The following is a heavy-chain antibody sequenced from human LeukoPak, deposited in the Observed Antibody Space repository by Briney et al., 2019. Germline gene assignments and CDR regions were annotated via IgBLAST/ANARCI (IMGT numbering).Heavy chain of an antibody. CDR1: GFTFRTYE. CDR3: ARERTWKNLYMDV. V-gene: IGHV3-48*03. Sequence: GSLRLSCAASGFTFRTYEMNWVRQAPGKGLEWVSYIGSSGDTIFYADSVEGRFTISRDNAKNSLYLQMNSLRADDTAVYYCARERTWKNLYMDVWGKGTTVTISS. CDR2: IGSSGDTI. J-gene: IGHJ6*03. D-gene: IGHD1-1*01.